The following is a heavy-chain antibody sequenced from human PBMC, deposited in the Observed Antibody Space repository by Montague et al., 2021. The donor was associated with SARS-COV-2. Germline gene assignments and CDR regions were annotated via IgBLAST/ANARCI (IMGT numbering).Heavy chain of an antibody. Sequence: SETLSLTCTVSGGSISSSSYYWGWIRQPPGKGLEWIGTIYYSGSTYYNPSLKSRVTISVDTSKNQFSLKLSSVTAADTAVYYCVRGVTMARAIISYFDYWGQGTLVTVSS. CDR3: VRGVTMARAIISYFDY. D-gene: IGHD3-10*01. CDR1: GGSISSSSYY. J-gene: IGHJ4*02. CDR2: IYYSGST. V-gene: IGHV4-39*07.